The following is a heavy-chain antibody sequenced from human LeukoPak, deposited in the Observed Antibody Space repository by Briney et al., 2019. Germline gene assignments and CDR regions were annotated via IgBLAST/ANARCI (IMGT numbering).Heavy chain of an antibody. J-gene: IGHJ4*02. CDR2: IYYSGST. CDR3: ARHRYDSSGRWFDY. CDR1: GGSISSSSYY. Sequence: SETLSLTCTVSGGSISSSSYYWDWVRQPPGKGLEWIGSIYYSGSTYYNPSLRSRVTMSVDTSKNQFSLKLTSVTAAHTAVYYCARHRYDSSGRWFDYWGQGTLVTVSS. D-gene: IGHD3-22*01. V-gene: IGHV4-39*01.